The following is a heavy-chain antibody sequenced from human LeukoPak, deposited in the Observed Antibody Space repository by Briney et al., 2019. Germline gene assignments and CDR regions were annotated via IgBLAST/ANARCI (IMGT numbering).Heavy chain of an antibody. CDR2: TYYRSKRYN. CDR3: ARDRGYCSSTSCYSGYWFDP. Sequence: SQTLSLTCAISGDRVSSNSAAWNWIRQSPSRGLEWLGRTYYRSKRYNDYAVSVKSRITINPDTSKNQFSLQLNSVTPEDTAVYYCARDRGYCSSTSCYSGYWFDPWGQGTLVTVSS. J-gene: IGHJ5*02. V-gene: IGHV6-1*01. D-gene: IGHD2-2*01. CDR1: GDRVSSNSAA.